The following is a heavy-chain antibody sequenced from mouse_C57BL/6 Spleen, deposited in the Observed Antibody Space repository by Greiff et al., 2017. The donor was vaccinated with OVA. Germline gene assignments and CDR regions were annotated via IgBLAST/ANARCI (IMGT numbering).Heavy chain of an antibody. CDR1: GFTFSDYG. CDR2: ISNLAYSI. J-gene: IGHJ2*01. D-gene: IGHD2-5*01. Sequence: VQVVESGGGLVQPGGSLKLSCAASGFTFSDYGMAWVRQAPRKGPEWVAFISNLAYSIYYADTVTGRFTISRENAKNTLYLEMSSLRSEDTAMYYCARAHYSNYFDYWGQGTTLTVSS. V-gene: IGHV5-15*01. CDR3: ARAHYSNYFDY.